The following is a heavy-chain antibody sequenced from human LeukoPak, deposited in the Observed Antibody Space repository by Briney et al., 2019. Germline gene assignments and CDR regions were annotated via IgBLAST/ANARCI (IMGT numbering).Heavy chain of an antibody. V-gene: IGHV4-34*01. CDR1: GESFTTYY. Sequence: SETLSLTCAVYGESFTTYYWGWIRQTPGKGLEWIGEIHDKETTNYNPSLKSRVTISIDTSKKQFSLNLRSVTAADTAVYYCARRVKVNYVGLFGEDNNYYYMDVWGKGTSVTVSS. CDR2: IHDKETT. CDR3: ARRVKVNYVGLFGEDNNYYYMDV. J-gene: IGHJ6*03. D-gene: IGHD3-10*02.